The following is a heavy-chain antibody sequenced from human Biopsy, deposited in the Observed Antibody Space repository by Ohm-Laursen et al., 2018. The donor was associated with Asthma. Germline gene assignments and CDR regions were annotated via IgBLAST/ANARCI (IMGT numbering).Heavy chain of an antibody. CDR1: GYTFIHYA. D-gene: IGHD3-9*01. J-gene: IGHJ3*01. CDR3: ARTYYDFLTGQVNDAFAL. Sequence: ASVKVSCKVSGYTFIHYAIHWVRQAPGQRLEWMGWINAGNGNTKYSQKFQGRVTSTRDTSASTAYMDLRSRRSEDTAMEDWARTYYDFLTGQVNDAFALWGQGTMVTVSS. V-gene: IGHV1-3*01. CDR2: INAGNGNT.